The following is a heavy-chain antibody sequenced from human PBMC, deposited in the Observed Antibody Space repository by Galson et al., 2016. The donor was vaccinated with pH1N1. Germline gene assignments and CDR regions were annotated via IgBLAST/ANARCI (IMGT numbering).Heavy chain of an antibody. V-gene: IGHV4-30-4*08. Sequence: QVHLLESGPGLVKPSETLSLTCTVSSGPISGDNYYWTWIRQPPGKGLEWIANIYNNGRTSYNASLKSRLITSIDTSKNQFSLKLRSVTAADTAAYYCVRGYRELLGDAFHIWGQGTMVTVSS. CDR2: IYNNGRT. CDR1: SGPISGDNYY. D-gene: IGHD1-7*01. CDR3: VRGYRELLGDAFHI. J-gene: IGHJ3*02.